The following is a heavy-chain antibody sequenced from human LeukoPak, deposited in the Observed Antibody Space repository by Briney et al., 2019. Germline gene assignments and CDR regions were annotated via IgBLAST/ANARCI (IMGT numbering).Heavy chain of an antibody. V-gene: IGHV5-51*01. J-gene: IGHJ4*02. CDR3: ARPVGYGSESYFFDY. CDR2: IYPGDSDT. Sequence: GESLKISCKGSGYSFTSYWIGWVRQMPGKGLEWMGIIYPGDSDTRYSPSFQGQVTISADKSISTAYLQWSSLKASDTAMYYCARPVGYGSESYFFDYWGQGTLVTVSS. CDR1: GYSFTSYW. D-gene: IGHD3-10*01.